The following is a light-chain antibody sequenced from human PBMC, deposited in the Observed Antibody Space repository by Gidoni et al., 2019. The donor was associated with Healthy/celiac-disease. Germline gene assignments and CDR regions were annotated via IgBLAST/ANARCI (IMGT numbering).Light chain of an antibody. J-gene: IGLJ3*02. CDR1: SSDLGGYNY. CDR2: DVS. Sequence: QSALTQPASVSGSPGQSITISCTGTSSDLGGYNYVSCYQQHPGKAPKLMIYDVSNRPSGVSNRFSGSKSGNTASLTISGLQAEDEADYYCSSYTSSSTWVFGGGTKLTVL. V-gene: IGLV2-14*01. CDR3: SSYTSSSTWV.